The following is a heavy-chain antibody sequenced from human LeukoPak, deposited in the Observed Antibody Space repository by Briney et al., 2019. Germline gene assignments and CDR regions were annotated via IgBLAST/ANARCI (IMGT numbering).Heavy chain of an antibody. V-gene: IGHV3-53*01. Sequence: GGSLRLSCAASGFTVSSNYMSWVRQAPGKGLEWVSVIYSGGSTYYADSVKGRFTISRDNAKNTLSLQMNSLRPEDTAVYYCERGGCSSTSCLVSWGQGTLVTVSS. CDR3: ERGGCSSTSCLVS. J-gene: IGHJ5*02. CDR2: IYSGGST. CDR1: GFTVSSNY. D-gene: IGHD2-2*01.